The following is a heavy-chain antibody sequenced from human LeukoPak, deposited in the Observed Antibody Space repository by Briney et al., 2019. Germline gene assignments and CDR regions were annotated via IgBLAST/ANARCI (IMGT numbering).Heavy chain of an antibody. J-gene: IGHJ4*02. CDR2: IYYTGST. Sequence: SETLSLTCTVSGGSISSSSYYWGWIRQPPGRGLEWIGSIYYTGSTYYNPSLQSRFTISVDTSKNQFSLKLRSVTAADTAVYYCATIVIIEPRPDYWGQGTPVTVSS. CDR3: ATIVIIEPRPDY. CDR1: GGSISSSSYY. V-gene: IGHV4-39*01. D-gene: IGHD2/OR15-2a*01.